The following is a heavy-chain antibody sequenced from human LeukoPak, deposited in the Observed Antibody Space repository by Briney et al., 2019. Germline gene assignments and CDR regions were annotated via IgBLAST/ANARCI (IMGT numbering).Heavy chain of an antibody. CDR3: ARRWWQQLVVTLFDY. V-gene: IGHV3-7*01. J-gene: IGHJ4*02. CDR2: IKQDGSEK. Sequence: GGSLRLSCAASGFTFSSYWMSWVRQAPGKGLEWVTNIKQDGSEKYYVDSVKGRFTISRDNAKNSLYLQMNSLRAEDTAVYYCARRWWQQLVVTLFDYWGQGTLVTVSS. D-gene: IGHD6-13*01. CDR1: GFTFSSYW.